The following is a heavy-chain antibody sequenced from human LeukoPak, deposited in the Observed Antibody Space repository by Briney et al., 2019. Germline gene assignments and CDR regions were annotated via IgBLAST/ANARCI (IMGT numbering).Heavy chain of an antibody. CDR3: ARDLDTYYGMDV. V-gene: IGHV3-48*01. Sequence: GGSLRLSCAASGFTFSTYSMNWVRQAPGKGLEWVSYISSRSSTIYYVDSVKGRFTISRDNAKNSLDLQMNSLRAEDTAVYYCARDLDTYYGMDVWGQGTTVTVSS. CDR1: GFTFSTYS. CDR2: ISSRSSTI. J-gene: IGHJ6*02. D-gene: IGHD5-18*01.